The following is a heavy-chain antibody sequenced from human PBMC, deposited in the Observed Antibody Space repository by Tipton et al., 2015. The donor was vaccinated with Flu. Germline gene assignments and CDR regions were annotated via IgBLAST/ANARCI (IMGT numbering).Heavy chain of an antibody. Sequence: TLSLTCAVYGGSFSGYLWNWIRQPPGGGLEWIGEISHSGNTYYNPSLKSRVTISVDTSKNQFSLRLTSVTATDTAVYYCARHLFGSPWAAPDHWGQGTLVTVSS. V-gene: IGHV4-34*01. D-gene: IGHD3-3*01. CDR1: GGSFSGYL. CDR3: ARHLFGSPWAAPDH. CDR2: ISHSGNT. J-gene: IGHJ4*02.